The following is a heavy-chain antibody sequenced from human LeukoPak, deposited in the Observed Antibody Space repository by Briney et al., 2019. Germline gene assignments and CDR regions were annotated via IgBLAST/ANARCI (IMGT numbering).Heavy chain of an antibody. J-gene: IGHJ4*02. CDR1: EFTFSSYS. CDR2: ITNSGNSK. CDR3: AKERWTDGYNFFDY. Sequence: GGSLRLSCAASEFTFSSYSMNWVRQAPGKGLEWVSYITNSGNSKSYADSVKGRFTISRDNSKNTLYLQMNSLRAEDTAVYYCAKERWTDGYNFFDYLGRGTLVTVSS. V-gene: IGHV3-48*01. D-gene: IGHD5-24*01.